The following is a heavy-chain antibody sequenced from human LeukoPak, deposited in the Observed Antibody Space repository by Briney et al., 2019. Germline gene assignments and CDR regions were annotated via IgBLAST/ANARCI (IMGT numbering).Heavy chain of an antibody. V-gene: IGHV3-21*04. J-gene: IGHJ6*03. CDR2: ISSSSSYI. D-gene: IGHD3-3*01. CDR1: GFTFCKAW. CDR3: ARDRDIEDDFSGSYYMDV. Sequence: GGSLRLSCAASGFTFCKAWMSWVRQAPGKGLEWVSSISSSSSYIYYADSVKGRFTISRDNAKNSLYLQMNSLRAEDTAVYYCARDRDIEDDFSGSYYMDVWGKGTTVTVSS.